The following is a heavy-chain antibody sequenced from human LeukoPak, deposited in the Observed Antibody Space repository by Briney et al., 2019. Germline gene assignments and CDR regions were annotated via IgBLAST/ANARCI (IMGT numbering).Heavy chain of an antibody. CDR3: ARDASSYN. CDR1: GFTFSSYS. CDR2: INGSSSTI. J-gene: IGHJ4*02. Sequence: GGSLRLSCAASGFTFSSYSMNWVRQAPGKGLEWVSYINGSSSTIYYADSVKGRFTISRDNAKNSLYLQMNSLRAEDTAVYYCARDASSYNWGQGTLVTVSS. D-gene: IGHD2-2*02. V-gene: IGHV3-48*01.